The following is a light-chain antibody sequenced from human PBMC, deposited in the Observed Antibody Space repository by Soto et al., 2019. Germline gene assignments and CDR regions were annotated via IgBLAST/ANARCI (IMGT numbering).Light chain of an antibody. CDR1: QSVCSN. Sequence: EIVLTQSAATLSLSPGAIATLSCRASQSVCSNLAWYQQKPGQAPRVLIYGASTRATGIQARFSGSGSGTEFPLTISSLQSEDLAVYYCQQYNNWPPWTFGQGTKVEIK. CDR2: GAS. J-gene: IGKJ1*01. V-gene: IGKV3-15*01. CDR3: QQYNNWPPWT.